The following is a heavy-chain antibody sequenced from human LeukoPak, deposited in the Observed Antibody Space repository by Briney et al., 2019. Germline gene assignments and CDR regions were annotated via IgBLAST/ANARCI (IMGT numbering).Heavy chain of an antibody. CDR3: ARAENYIPEDWFDP. CDR1: GGSISSSSYY. CDR2: RYYSGST. D-gene: IGHD5-24*01. V-gene: IGHV4-39*01. Sequence: KPSETLSLTCTVSGGSISSSSYYWGWIRQPPGKGLEWIGSRYYSGSTYYNPSLKSRVIISVDTSKNQFSLKLSSMTAADTAQYYCARAENYIPEDWFDPWGQGTLVTVSP. J-gene: IGHJ5*02.